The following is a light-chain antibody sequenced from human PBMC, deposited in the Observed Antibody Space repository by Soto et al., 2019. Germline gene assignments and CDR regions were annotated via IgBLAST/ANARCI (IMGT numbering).Light chain of an antibody. CDR3: QQYFSSLLT. CDR1: QSISSSY. V-gene: IGKV3-20*01. Sequence: EIVLTQSPGTLSLSPGERATLSCRASQSISSSYLAWYQQKPGQAPRPLIYGASSRATGIPDRFSGSGSGTDFTLTISRLEPEDFAVYYCQQYFSSLLTFGQGTKVEIK. J-gene: IGKJ1*01. CDR2: GAS.